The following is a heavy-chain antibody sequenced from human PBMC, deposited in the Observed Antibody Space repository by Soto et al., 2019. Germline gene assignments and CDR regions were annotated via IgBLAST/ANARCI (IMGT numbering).Heavy chain of an antibody. Sequence: QPGGSLRLACAACGFSVRGYGMHWVRQAPGKGLEWVAVIWYDGSNKYYADPVKGRITISRDNSKNTLYLQINSLRAEDTAVYYCARPAREQLVLDQNYYYYGMDVWGQGTAVTVS. J-gene: IGHJ6*02. D-gene: IGHD6-6*01. CDR1: GFSVRGYG. CDR2: IWYDGSNK. V-gene: IGHV3-33*01. CDR3: ARPAREQLVLDQNYYYYGMDV.